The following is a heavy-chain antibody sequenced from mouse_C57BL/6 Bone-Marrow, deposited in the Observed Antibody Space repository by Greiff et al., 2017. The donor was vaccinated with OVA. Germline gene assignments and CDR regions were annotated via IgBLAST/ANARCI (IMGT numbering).Heavy chain of an antibody. CDR1: GFTFSSYG. V-gene: IGHV5-6*02. Sequence: EVKLVESGGDLVKPGGSLKLSCAASGFTFSSYGMSWVRQTPDKRLEWVATISSGGSYTYYPDSVKGRFTISRDNAKNTLYLRMSSLKSEDTAMYYCARGAHFDYWGQGTTLTVSS. CDR2: ISSGGSYT. CDR3: ARGAHFDY. J-gene: IGHJ2*01.